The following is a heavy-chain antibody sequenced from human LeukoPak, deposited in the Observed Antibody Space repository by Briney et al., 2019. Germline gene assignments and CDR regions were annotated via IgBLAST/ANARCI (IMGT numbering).Heavy chain of an antibody. CDR1: GFTFSGSA. Sequence: PGGSLRLSCAASGFTFSGSAMHWVRQASGKGLEWVGRIRSKANSYATAYAASVKGRFTISRDDSKNTAYLQMNSLKTEDTAVYYCTRLWGNREVVGAKLMKNYYYYMDVWGKGTTVTVSS. CDR2: IRSKANSYAT. J-gene: IGHJ6*03. CDR3: TRLWGNREVVGAKLMKNYYYYMDV. D-gene: IGHD1-26*01. V-gene: IGHV3-73*01.